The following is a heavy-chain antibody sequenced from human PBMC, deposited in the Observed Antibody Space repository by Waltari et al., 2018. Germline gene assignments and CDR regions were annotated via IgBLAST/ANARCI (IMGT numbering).Heavy chain of an antibody. J-gene: IGHJ3*02. CDR2: IYYSWST. Sequence: QLQLQESGPGLVKPSETLSLTCTVSGGSISSSSYYWGWIRQPPGKGLEWIGSIYYSWSTYYNPSLKSRVTISVDTSKNQFSLKLSSVTAADTAVYYCARHFGEQWLVPDDAFDIWGQGTMVTVSS. D-gene: IGHD6-19*01. CDR1: GGSISSSSYY. V-gene: IGHV4-39*01. CDR3: ARHFGEQWLVPDDAFDI.